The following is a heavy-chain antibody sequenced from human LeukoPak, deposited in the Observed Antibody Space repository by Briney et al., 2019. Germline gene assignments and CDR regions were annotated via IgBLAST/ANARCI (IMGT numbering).Heavy chain of an antibody. J-gene: IGHJ4*02. Sequence: PGGSLRLSCAASGFTFDDYTMHWVRHAPGKGLEWVSLISWDGGSTYYADFVRGRFTISRDNSKNSLYLQMNSLRTEDTALYYCAKDGKNYFDYWGQGTLVTVSS. V-gene: IGHV3-43*01. CDR1: GFTFDDYT. CDR3: AKDGKNYFDY. CDR2: ISWDGGST.